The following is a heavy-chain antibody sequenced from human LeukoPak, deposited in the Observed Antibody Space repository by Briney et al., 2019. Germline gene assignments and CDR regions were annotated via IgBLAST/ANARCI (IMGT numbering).Heavy chain of an antibody. D-gene: IGHD6-19*01. CDR3: ARSIAVAGNDAFDI. V-gene: IGHV4-59*01. Sequence: SETLSLTCTVSGGSINSYYWSWLRQPPGKGLEWIGYIYYNGRTNYNPSLKSRVTISVDTSKNQFSLKLTSATAADTAVYYCARSIAVAGNDAFDIWGRGTMVTVSS. J-gene: IGHJ3*02. CDR1: GGSINSYY. CDR2: IYYNGRT.